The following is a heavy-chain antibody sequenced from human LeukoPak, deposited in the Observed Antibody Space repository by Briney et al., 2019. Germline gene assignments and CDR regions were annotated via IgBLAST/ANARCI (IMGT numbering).Heavy chain of an antibody. CDR2: INPGGGNT. V-gene: IGHV1-46*01. Sequence: ASVNVSCKASGYTFTSHYMHWVRPAPGQGLEWMGIINPGGGNTNYAQKFQGRVTMTRDMSTSTVYMELSSLRSEDTAVYYCARDPLGVEDRGRMDVWGKGTTFTVSS. CDR1: GYTFTSHY. D-gene: IGHD3-3*01. CDR3: ARDPLGVEDRGRMDV. J-gene: IGHJ6*04.